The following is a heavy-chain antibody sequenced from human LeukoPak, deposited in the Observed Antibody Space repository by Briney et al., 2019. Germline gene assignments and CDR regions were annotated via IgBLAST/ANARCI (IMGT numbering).Heavy chain of an antibody. CDR2: ISYDGSNK. Sequence: GGSLRLSCAASGFTFSSYGMHWVRQAPGKGLEWVAVISYDGSNKYYAGSVKGRFTISRDNSKNTLYLQMNSLRAEDTAVYYCAKGPNPFYYYDSSGYVDYWGQGTLDTVSS. V-gene: IGHV3-30*18. D-gene: IGHD3-22*01. J-gene: IGHJ4*02. CDR3: AKGPNPFYYYDSSGYVDY. CDR1: GFTFSSYG.